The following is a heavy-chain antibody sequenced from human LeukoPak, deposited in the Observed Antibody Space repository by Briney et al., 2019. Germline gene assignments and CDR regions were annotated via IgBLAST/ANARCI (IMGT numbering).Heavy chain of an antibody. Sequence: SETLSLTCTVSGGSISSYYWSWIRQPPGKGLEWIGYIYYSGSTNYNPSLKSRVTISVDTSKNQFSLKLSSVTAADTAVYYCASGTGETTYYYYHMDVWGKGTTVTISS. D-gene: IGHD1-1*01. J-gene: IGHJ6*03. V-gene: IGHV4-59*01. CDR2: IYYSGST. CDR3: ASGTGETTYYYYHMDV. CDR1: GGSISSYY.